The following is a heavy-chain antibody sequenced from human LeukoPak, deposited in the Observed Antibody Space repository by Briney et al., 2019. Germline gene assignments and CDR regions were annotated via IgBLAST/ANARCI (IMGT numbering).Heavy chain of an antibody. Sequence: PGGSLRLSCAASGFTFSSYGMHWVRQAPGKGLEWVAVISYDGSNKYYADSVKGRFTISRDNSKNTLYVQMNSLRAEDTAVYYCAKLSRVLRFLEWPAPFDYWGQGSLVTVSS. J-gene: IGHJ4*02. CDR3: AKLSRVLRFLEWPAPFDY. V-gene: IGHV3-30*18. CDR1: GFTFSSYG. CDR2: ISYDGSNK. D-gene: IGHD3-3*01.